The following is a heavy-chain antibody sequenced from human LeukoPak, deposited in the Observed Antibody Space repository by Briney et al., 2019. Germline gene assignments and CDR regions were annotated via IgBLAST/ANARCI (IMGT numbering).Heavy chain of an antibody. V-gene: IGHV3-23*01. Sequence: GGSLRLSCAASGVTFNTYAMSWVRQAPGKGLEWVAVIGGSDDSTHYADSVKGRFTISRDNSKNSLYLQMNSLTAEDTAVYYCTKDLMTGFSSGWYFGYWGQGNLVTVSS. CDR1: GVTFNTYA. CDR3: TKDLMTGFSSGWYFGY. D-gene: IGHD6-19*01. J-gene: IGHJ4*02. CDR2: IGGSDDST.